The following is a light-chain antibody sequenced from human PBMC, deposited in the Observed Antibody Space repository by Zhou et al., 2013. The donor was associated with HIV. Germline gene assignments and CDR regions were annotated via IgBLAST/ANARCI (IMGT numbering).Light chain of an antibody. CDR2: TAS. Sequence: DTQLTQSPSSLSASVGDRVTITCRASQSIITFLNWYQQQPGKAPNLLISTASTLQSGVPSRFSGNGSGTDFTLTISSLQREDFASYYCQQSYSTPRSFGQGTKLEMK. J-gene: IGKJ2*04. CDR3: QQSYSTPRS. V-gene: IGKV1-39*01. CDR1: QSIITF.